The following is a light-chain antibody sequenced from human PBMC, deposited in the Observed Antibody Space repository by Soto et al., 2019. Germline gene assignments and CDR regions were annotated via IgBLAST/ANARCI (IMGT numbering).Light chain of an antibody. CDR1: QSVSSY. CDR2: DAS. Sequence: EIVLTQSPATLSLSPGERATLSCRASQSVSSYLAWYQQKPGQAPRLLIYDASNRATGIPARFSGRGSGTDFTLTISSLEPEDFAVYYCQQRNNWPRGTFGQGTRLEIK. CDR3: QQRNNWPRGT. V-gene: IGKV3-11*01. J-gene: IGKJ5*01.